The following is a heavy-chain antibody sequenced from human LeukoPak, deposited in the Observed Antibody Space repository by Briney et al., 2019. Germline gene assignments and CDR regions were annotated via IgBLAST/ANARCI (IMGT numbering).Heavy chain of an antibody. CDR2: IWYDGSNK. CDR3: ARDPSSGSYYEGYYYYGMDV. J-gene: IGHJ6*02. CDR1: GFTFSSYG. Sequence: QSGGSLRLSCAASGFTFSSYGMYWVRQAPGKGLEWVAVIWYDGSNKYYADSVKGRFTISRDNSKDTLYLQMNSLRAEDTAVYYCARDPSSGSYYEGYYYYGMDVWGQGTTVTVSS. V-gene: IGHV3-33*08. D-gene: IGHD1-26*01.